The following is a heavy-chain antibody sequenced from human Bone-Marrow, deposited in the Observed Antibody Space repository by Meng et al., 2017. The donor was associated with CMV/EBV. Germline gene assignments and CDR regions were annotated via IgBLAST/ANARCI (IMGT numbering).Heavy chain of an antibody. D-gene: IGHD3-22*01. J-gene: IGHJ4*02. Sequence: ASVKVSCKASGYTFTSYLMHWVRQAPGQGLEWMGWINPNTGGTKYAQRFQGRVTMTRDTSISTAYMELRRLRSDDAAVYYCARGEYYYDSSGYLRFEYWGQGTLVTVSS. CDR1: GYTFTSYL. CDR2: INPNTGGT. V-gene: IGHV1-2*02. CDR3: ARGEYYYDSSGYLRFEY.